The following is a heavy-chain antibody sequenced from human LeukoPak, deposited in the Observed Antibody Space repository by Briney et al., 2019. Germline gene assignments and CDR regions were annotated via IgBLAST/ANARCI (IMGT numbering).Heavy chain of an antibody. J-gene: IGHJ4*02. CDR2: ISYSGSI. V-gene: IGHV4-61*01. CDR1: GGSISSSSYY. D-gene: IGHD3-22*01. CDR3: ARGLRAYYFDGSGHFDY. Sequence: SETLSLTCTVSGGSISSSSYYWSWIRQPPGKGLEWIGYISYSGSINYNPSLKSRVTMSLDTSKNQFSLKLSSVTAADTAVYYCARGLRAYYFDGSGHFDYWGQGTLITVSS.